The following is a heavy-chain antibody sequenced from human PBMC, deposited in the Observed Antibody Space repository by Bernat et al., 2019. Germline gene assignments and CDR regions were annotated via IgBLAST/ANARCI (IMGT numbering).Heavy chain of an antibody. CDR3: VRDGAALYYYHGMDV. Sequence: VQLVESGGGVVQPGRSLRLSCVASGFTFSDYSLRWVRQAPGKGLEWVAVVSYDGRNKYYADSVQARFIISRDDSENTLYLQMDSLKSEDTAVYYCVRDGAALYYYHGMDVWGRGTTVTVSS. J-gene: IGHJ6*02. D-gene: IGHD6-25*01. CDR2: VSYDGRNK. V-gene: IGHV3-30*04. CDR1: GFTFSDYS.